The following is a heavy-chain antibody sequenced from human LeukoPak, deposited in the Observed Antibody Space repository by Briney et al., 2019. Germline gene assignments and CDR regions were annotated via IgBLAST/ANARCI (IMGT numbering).Heavy chain of an antibody. CDR2: IKQDGSEK. Sequence: GGSLRLSCAASGFTFSIYWMSWVRQAPGKGLEWVANIKQDGSEKYYVDSVKGRFTISRDNAKNSLYLQMNSLRAEDTAVYYCAELGITMIGGVWGKGTTVTISS. CDR1: GFTFSIYW. J-gene: IGHJ6*04. V-gene: IGHV3-7*01. CDR3: AELGITMIGGV. D-gene: IGHD3-10*02.